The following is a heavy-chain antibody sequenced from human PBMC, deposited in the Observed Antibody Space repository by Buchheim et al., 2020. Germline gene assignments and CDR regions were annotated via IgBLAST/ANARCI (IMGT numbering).Heavy chain of an antibody. CDR3: AKELYSGSYYDY. D-gene: IGHD1-26*01. Sequence: QVQLVESEGGVVQPGRSLRLSCAASGFTFSSYGMHWVRQAPGKGLEWVAVISYDGSNKYYADSVKGRFTISRDNSKNTLYLQMNSLRAEDTAVYYCAKELYSGSYYDYWGQGTL. CDR1: GFTFSSYG. J-gene: IGHJ4*02. V-gene: IGHV3-30*18. CDR2: ISYDGSNK.